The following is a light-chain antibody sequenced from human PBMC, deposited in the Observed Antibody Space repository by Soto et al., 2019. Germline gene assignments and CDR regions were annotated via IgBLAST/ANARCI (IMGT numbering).Light chain of an antibody. CDR2: AAS. V-gene: IGKV1-12*01. J-gene: IGKJ1*01. Sequence: IQLSQSPSSLSASVGDRVTITCRASQGINIWLGWYQQKTGKAHKLLIYAASTLKSGVPSRFSGSGSGTDFTLTISSLQPEDFATYYCLQGYTLPLTFGQVTKVDI. CDR3: LQGYTLPLT. CDR1: QGINIW.